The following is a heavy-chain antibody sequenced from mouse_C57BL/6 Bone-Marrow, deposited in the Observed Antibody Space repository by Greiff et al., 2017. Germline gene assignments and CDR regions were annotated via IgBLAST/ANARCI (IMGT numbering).Heavy chain of an antibody. CDR3: AVGDY. CDR1: GFTFSNYW. D-gene: IGHD4-1*01. J-gene: IGHJ2*01. V-gene: IGHV6-3*01. Sequence: EVKLEESGGGLVQPGGSMKLSCVASGFTFSNYWMNWVRQSPEQGLEWVAQIRLKSDNYATHYAESVKGRFTISRDDSKSSVYLQMNNVRAEDTGMYYCAVGDYWGQGTTLTVSS. CDR2: IRLKSDNYAT.